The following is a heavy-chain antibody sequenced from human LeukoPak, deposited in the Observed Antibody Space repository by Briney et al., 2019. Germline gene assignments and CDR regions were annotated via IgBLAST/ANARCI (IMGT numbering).Heavy chain of an antibody. CDR2: IYYSGST. D-gene: IGHD4-17*01. Sequence: SETLSLTCTVSGGSISSYYWSWIRQPPGKGLEWIGYIYYSGSTNYNPSLKSRVTISVDTSKNQFSLKLSSVTAADTAVYYCASMPKGYGDYVGLFDYWGQGTLVTVSS. J-gene: IGHJ4*02. CDR3: ASMPKGYGDYVGLFDY. V-gene: IGHV4-59*01. CDR1: GGSISSYY.